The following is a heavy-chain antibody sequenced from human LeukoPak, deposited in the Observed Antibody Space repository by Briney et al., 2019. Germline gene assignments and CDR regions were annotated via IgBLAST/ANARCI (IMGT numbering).Heavy chain of an antibody. CDR2: ISSSSSY. Sequence: PGWSLRLSCAASGFTYISYNMNWVRQAPGRGLEWVSSISSSSSYYADSVKGGFTISRDNAKNLLYLQMNSLRAEDTAVYYCARDAKDDSSGYYYYTPSWFDPWGQGTLVTVSS. J-gene: IGHJ5*02. V-gene: IGHV3-21*01. CDR3: ARDAKDDSSGYYYYTPSWFDP. D-gene: IGHD3-22*01. CDR1: GFTYISYN.